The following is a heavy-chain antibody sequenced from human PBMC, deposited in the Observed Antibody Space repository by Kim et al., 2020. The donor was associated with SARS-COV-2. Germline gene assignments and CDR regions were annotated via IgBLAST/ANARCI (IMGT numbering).Heavy chain of an antibody. CDR2: IYYSGST. CDR3: ARGYDISGYRLDY. D-gene: IGHD3-22*01. CDR1: GGSISSGDYY. Sequence: SETLSLTCTVSGGSISSGDYYWNWIRQPPGKGLEWIGYIYYSGSTYYNPSLKSRVTISIDTSKIQFSLKLSSVTAADTAVYYCARGYDISGYRLDYWGQGTLVTVSS. V-gene: IGHV4-30-4*01. J-gene: IGHJ4*02.